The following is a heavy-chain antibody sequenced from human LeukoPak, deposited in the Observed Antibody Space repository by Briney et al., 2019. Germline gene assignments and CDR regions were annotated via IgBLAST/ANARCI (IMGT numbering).Heavy chain of an antibody. Sequence: ASLKVSCKASGYTFTSTGICWVRQAPGQGLEWMGWVSTYNGNTNYAQKFQGRVTMTTDTSTSTAYMELGSLRSDDTAVYYCARDAPQWRNAFDFWGQGTMVTVSS. CDR1: GYTFTSTG. CDR2: VSTYNGNT. V-gene: IGHV1-18*01. CDR3: ARDAPQWRNAFDF. J-gene: IGHJ3*01. D-gene: IGHD6-19*01.